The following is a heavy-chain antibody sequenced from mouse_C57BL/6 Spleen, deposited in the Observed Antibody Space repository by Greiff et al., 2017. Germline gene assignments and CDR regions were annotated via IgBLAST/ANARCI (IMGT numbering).Heavy chain of an antibody. D-gene: IGHD2-1*01. CDR1: GFTIKNTY. Sequence: VHVQQSVAELVRPGASVKLSCTASGFTIKNTYMHWVKQRPEQGLEWIGRIDPANGYTKYAPKFQGKATLTAATSSNTAYLQLSSLTSEDTAIYYGARSGGNYPFDNWGQGTTLTDAS. CDR3: ARSGGNYPFDN. CDR2: IDPANGYT. V-gene: IGHV14-3*01. J-gene: IGHJ2*01.